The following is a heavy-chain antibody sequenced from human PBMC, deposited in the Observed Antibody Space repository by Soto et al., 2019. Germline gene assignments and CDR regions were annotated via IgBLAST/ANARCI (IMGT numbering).Heavy chain of an antibody. J-gene: IGHJ6*03. Sequence: ASVKVSCKASGYTFTGYYMHWVRQAPGQGLEWMGWINAYNGNTNYAQKLQGRVTMTTDTSTSTAYMELRSLRSDDTAVYYCARAGYCSSTSCSYYYYYYMDVWGKGTTVTVSS. V-gene: IGHV1-18*04. D-gene: IGHD2-2*01. CDR2: INAYNGNT. CDR1: GYTFTGYY. CDR3: ARAGYCSSTSCSYYYYYYMDV.